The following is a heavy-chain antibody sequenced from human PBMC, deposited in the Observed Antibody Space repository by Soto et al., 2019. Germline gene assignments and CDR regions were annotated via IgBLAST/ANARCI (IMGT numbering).Heavy chain of an antibody. D-gene: IGHD5-12*01. J-gene: IGHJ4*02. V-gene: IGHV3-23*04. CDR3: ARDGYNHLPFDY. CDR1: GFTLSSYA. CDR2: ISGTGADS. Sequence: EVQLVESGGGLEQPGGSLRLACAASGFTLSSYAMSWVRQTPGEGLEWVAHISGTGADSLYAVSVKGRFTISRDNPKNPLCLQMNSLRVEDTAVYDCARDGYNHLPFDYWGQGTPVTVS.